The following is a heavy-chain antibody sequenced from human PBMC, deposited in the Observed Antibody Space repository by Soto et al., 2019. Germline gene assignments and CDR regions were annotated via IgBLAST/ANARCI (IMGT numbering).Heavy chain of an antibody. J-gene: IGHJ4*02. Sequence: SVKVSCKASGGTFSSYTISWVRQAPGQGLEWMGGIIPIFGTANYAQKFQGRVTITADESTSTAYMELSSLRSEDTAVYYCARESRDCSGGSCYPQKDFDYWGQGTLVTVSS. CDR1: GGTFSSYT. V-gene: IGHV1-69*13. CDR3: ARESRDCSGGSCYPQKDFDY. CDR2: IIPIFGTA. D-gene: IGHD2-15*01.